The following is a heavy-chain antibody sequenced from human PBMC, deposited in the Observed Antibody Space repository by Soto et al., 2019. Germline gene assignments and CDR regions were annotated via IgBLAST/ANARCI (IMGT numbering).Heavy chain of an antibody. D-gene: IGHD2-15*01. CDR2: VYHTGST. CDR1: GGSISSTNW. CDR3: ARDSHAPAGGQFEDWFGP. J-gene: IGHJ5*02. V-gene: IGHV4-4*02. Sequence: SETLSLTCVVSGGSISSTNWWTWVRQTPGKGLEWIGEVYHTGSTKCNPSLGGRVTITADTSKNHFSLKLSSVTAADTAFYYCARDSHAPAGGQFEDWFGPWGQGTLVTVSS.